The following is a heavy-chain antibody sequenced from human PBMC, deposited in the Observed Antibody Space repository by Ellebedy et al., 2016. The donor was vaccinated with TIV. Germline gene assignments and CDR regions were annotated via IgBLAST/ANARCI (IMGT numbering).Heavy chain of an antibody. D-gene: IGHD6-19*01. CDR3: AKVVADDSGWYDY. J-gene: IGHJ4*02. CDR2: ISGSGGRT. Sequence: GGSLRLSXAASGFTFSNYAMSWVRQAPGKGLEWVSAISGSGGRTYYAGSVKGRFTISRDNSKNTVYLQMNSLRVEDTAVYYCAKVVADDSGWYDYWGQGSLVTVSS. CDR1: GFTFSNYA. V-gene: IGHV3-23*01.